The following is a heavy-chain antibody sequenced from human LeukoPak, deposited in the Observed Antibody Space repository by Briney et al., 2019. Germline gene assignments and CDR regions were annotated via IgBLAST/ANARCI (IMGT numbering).Heavy chain of an antibody. D-gene: IGHD2-15*01. CDR2: IYYSGST. J-gene: IGHJ2*01. V-gene: IGHV4-59*01. CDR3: ARVLGAYCSGGSCYSSWYFDL. CDR1: GGSISSSY. Sequence: PSETLSLTCTVSGGSISSSYGSWIRQPPGKGPEWIGYIYYSGSTNYNPSLRSRVTISVDTSKNQFSLKLSSVTAADTAVYYCARVLGAYCSGGSCYSSWYFDLWGRGTLVTVSS.